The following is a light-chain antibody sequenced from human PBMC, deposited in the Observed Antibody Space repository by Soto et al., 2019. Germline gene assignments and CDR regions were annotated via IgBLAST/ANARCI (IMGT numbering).Light chain of an antibody. J-gene: IGKJ5*01. CDR3: QQANSCPIT. V-gene: IGKV1D-12*01. CDR2: AAS. Sequence: IHMTQSPSSVSASVGDRVTITCRASQGISAWLAWYQQKPGQATKLLIYAASSLQSAVPSSFSGSVLGTEFALTISYLQPEDLATYYCQQANSCPITFGQGTRLEI. CDR1: QGISAW.